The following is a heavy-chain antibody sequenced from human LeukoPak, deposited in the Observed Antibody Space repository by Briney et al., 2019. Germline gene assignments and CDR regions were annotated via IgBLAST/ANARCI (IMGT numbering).Heavy chain of an antibody. D-gene: IGHD5-18*01. V-gene: IGHV1-8*01. CDR2: TNPSSRNR. CDR3: ARNPSRSDTYFDL. Sequence: ASVKVSCKASGYTFTDYEINWVRQASRQGREWMGWTNPSSRNRAYAPKFEGRVTMTTDTSTSTAYMELRSLTSEDTAVYYCARNPSRSDTYFDLWGQGTLVTVSS. J-gene: IGHJ4*02. CDR1: GYTFTDYE.